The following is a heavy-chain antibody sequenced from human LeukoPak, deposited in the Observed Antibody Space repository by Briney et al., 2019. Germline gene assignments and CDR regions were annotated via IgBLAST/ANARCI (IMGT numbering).Heavy chain of an antibody. Sequence: SETLSLTCAVYGGSFSGYYWSWIRQPPGKGLEWIGEINHSGSTNYNPSLKSRVTISVDTSKNQFSLKLSSVTAADTAVYYCARDSDGDCPWCAFDIWGQGTMVTVSS. CDR3: ARDSDGDCPWCAFDI. V-gene: IGHV4-34*01. CDR2: INHSGST. J-gene: IGHJ3*02. D-gene: IGHD2-21*02. CDR1: GGSFSGYY.